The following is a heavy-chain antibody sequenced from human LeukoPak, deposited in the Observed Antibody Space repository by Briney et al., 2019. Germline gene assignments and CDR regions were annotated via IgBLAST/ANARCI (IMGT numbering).Heavy chain of an antibody. V-gene: IGHV2-5*01. Sequence: SGPTLGHPPQPRTLTCSFSGFSGRTGGMGGGWVRQPPAKALEWLALIYWNDDKRYSPFLKSRLTITKDTSKTQVVLTMTDMDPVDTATYYCARPGGNWEYYLDSWGQGTLVTVSS. D-gene: IGHD4-23*01. CDR1: GFSGRTGGMG. J-gene: IGHJ4*02. CDR3: ARPGGNWEYYLDS. CDR2: IYWNDDK.